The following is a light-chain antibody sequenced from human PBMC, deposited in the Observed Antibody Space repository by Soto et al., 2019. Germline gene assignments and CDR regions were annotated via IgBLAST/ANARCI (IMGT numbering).Light chain of an antibody. CDR2: GAS. CDR1: QSFSSTY. J-gene: IGKJ5*01. V-gene: IGKV3-20*01. CDR3: QQYSSSPIT. Sequence: VFAPWPSHVSLPPRERATLSCRASQSFSSTYLAWYQHKPGQAPRLLGYGASSRATGIPDRFSGGGSGTDFSLTISRLDPEDFAVYDCQQYSSSPITFGQGTRLEV.